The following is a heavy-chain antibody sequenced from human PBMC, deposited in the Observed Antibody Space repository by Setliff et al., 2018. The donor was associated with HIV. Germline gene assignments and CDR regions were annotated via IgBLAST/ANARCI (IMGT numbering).Heavy chain of an antibody. CDR3: ARDRGVYCISSSCYSPVDAFDI. V-gene: IGHV1-18*01. CDR2: ISAYNGNT. J-gene: IGHJ3*02. D-gene: IGHD2-2*01. CDR1: GYTFSTYG. Sequence: ASVKVSCKASGYTFSTYGISWVRQAPGQGLEWMGWISAYNGNTNYAQKLQGRVTVTTDTSTSTAYVELRSLRSDDTAVYYCARDRGVYCISSSCYSPVDAFDIWGQGTMVTVSS.